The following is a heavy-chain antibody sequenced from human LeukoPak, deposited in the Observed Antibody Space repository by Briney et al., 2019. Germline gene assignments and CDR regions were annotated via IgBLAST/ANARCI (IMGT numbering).Heavy chain of an antibody. D-gene: IGHD3-10*01. CDR1: RFTVSSNY. CDR2: IYSGGST. Sequence: GGSLRLSCAASRFTVSSNYIAWVRQAPGKGLEWVSVIYSGGSTYYADSVKGRFSLSRDNSKNTLYLQMNSLTDEDTAVYHCARGQFYYGSGTFYPMDSWGQGTLVTVSS. J-gene: IGHJ4*02. V-gene: IGHV3-66*01. CDR3: ARGQFYYGSGTFYPMDS.